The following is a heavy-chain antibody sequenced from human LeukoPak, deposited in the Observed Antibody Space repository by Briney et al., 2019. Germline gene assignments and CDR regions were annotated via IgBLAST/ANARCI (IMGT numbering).Heavy chain of an antibody. CDR3: AKDSLIVVVIGYFDY. Sequence: GRSLRLSCAASGFTFSSYAMHWVRQAPGKGLEWVAVISYDGSNKYYADSVKGRFTISRDNSKNTLYLQMNSLRAEDTAVYYCAKDSLIVVVIGYFDYWGQGTLVTVSS. CDR1: GFTFSSYA. CDR2: ISYDGSNK. J-gene: IGHJ4*02. D-gene: IGHD3-22*01. V-gene: IGHV3-30-3*01.